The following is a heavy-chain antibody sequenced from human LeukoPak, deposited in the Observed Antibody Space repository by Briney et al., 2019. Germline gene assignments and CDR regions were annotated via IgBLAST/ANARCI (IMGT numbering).Heavy chain of an antibody. CDR3: ARTPPGARFFLFSWDV. J-gene: IGHJ6*02. V-gene: IGHV4-39*07. Sequence: PSETLSLTCTVSGGSISSSTYYWGCIRQPPGKGLECIGSIYYSGSTYYNPSLKSRVTISVDTSKNQFSLKLSSVTAADTAVYYCARTPPGARFFLFSWDVWGQGTTVTVSS. CDR2: IYYSGST. CDR1: GGSISSSTYY. D-gene: IGHD2-8*02.